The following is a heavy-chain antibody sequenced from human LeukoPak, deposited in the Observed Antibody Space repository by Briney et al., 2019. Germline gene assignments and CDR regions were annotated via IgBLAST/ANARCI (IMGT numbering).Heavy chain of an antibody. CDR2: ITTSSSYI. V-gene: IGHV3-21*01. Sequence: GESLTLSCAASGLTLNYYSMDWVRQAPGKGLEWVASITTSSSYIYYADSVRGRFTISRDNAKNSLYLQMSSLRAEDTAAYYCARDGVVGATKWGHFDFWGQGTRVTVSS. D-gene: IGHD1-26*01. J-gene: IGHJ4*02. CDR1: GLTLNYYS. CDR3: ARDGVVGATKWGHFDF.